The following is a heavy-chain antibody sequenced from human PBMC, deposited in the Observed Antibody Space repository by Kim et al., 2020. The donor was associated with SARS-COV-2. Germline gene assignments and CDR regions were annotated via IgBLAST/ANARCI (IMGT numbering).Heavy chain of an antibody. J-gene: IGHJ3*01. CDR3: ARGANTLSAFDL. Sequence: TKSAERFQGRVTMTRETSISTVYMELSRLNSDDAAVYYCARGANTLSAFDLWGQGTMVTVSS. CDR2: T. V-gene: IGHV1-2*02.